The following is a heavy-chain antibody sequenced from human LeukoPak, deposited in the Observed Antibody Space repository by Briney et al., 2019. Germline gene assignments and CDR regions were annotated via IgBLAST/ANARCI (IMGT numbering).Heavy chain of an antibody. CDR2: ISGSGGST. V-gene: IGHV3-23*01. CDR1: GFTLSSYW. J-gene: IGHJ4*02. D-gene: IGHD2-15*01. CDR3: AKDFLHCSGGSCYSLPRSYFGY. Sequence: GGSLRLSCGASGFTLSSYWMSWVRQAPGKGLEWVSAISGSGGSTYYADSVKGRFTISRDNSKNTLYLQMNSLRAEDTAVYYCAKDFLHCSGGSCYSLPRSYFGYWGQGTLVTVSS.